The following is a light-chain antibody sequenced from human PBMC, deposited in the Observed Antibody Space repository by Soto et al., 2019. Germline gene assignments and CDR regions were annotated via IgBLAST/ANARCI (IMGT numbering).Light chain of an antibody. CDR3: AEWDDSLNGYV. Sequence: QSVLTQPPSVSEAPRQRVTISCSGSSSNIGNNAVNWYQQLPGKAPKLLIYYDDLLPSGVSDRFSGSKSGTSASLAISGLQSEDEADYYCAEWDDSLNGYVFGTRTKVTVL. CDR1: SSNIGNNA. J-gene: IGLJ1*01. V-gene: IGLV1-36*01. CDR2: YDD.